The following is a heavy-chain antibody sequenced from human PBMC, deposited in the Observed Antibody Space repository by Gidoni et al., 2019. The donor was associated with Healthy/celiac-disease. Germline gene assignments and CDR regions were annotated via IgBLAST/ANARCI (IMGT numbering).Heavy chain of an antibody. V-gene: IGHV1-18*01. Sequence: QVQLVQSGAEVKKPGASVKVSCKASGYTFTSYGISWVRQAPGKGLEWMGWISAYNGNTNYAQKLQGRVTMTTDTSTSTAYMELRSLRSDDTAVYYCARDAHCSSTSCYTDNWFDPWGQGTLVTVSS. J-gene: IGHJ5*02. D-gene: IGHD2-2*02. CDR1: GYTFTSYG. CDR3: ARDAHCSSTSCYTDNWFDP. CDR2: ISAYNGNT.